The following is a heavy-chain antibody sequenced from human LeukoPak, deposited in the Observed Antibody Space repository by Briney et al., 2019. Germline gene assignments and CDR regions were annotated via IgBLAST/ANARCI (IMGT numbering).Heavy chain of an antibody. D-gene: IGHD2-21*02. J-gene: IGHJ4*02. CDR1: GFTFSSYG. CDR3: ARDRGDWLPRDIDY. V-gene: IGHV3-23*01. CDR2: ISGSGGST. Sequence: GGSLRLSCAASGFTFSSYGMSWVRQAPGKGLEWVSAISGSGGSTYYADSVKGRFTISRDNSKNTLYLQMNSLRAEDTAVYYCARDRGDWLPRDIDYWGQGTLVTVSS.